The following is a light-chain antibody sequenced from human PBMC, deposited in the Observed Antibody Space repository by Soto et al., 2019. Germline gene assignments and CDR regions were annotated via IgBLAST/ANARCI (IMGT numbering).Light chain of an antibody. J-gene: IGLJ1*01. CDR3: AAWDDSLNGYV. Sequence: QSVLTQPPSASGTPGQRVAFSCSGSSSNIGANTVSWYQQLPGAAPKLLIYSHSQRPSGAPDRFSGSKSGTSASLAISGLQSDDEADYYCAAWDDSLNGYVFGTGTKLTVL. CDR1: SSNIGANT. V-gene: IGLV1-44*01. CDR2: SHS.